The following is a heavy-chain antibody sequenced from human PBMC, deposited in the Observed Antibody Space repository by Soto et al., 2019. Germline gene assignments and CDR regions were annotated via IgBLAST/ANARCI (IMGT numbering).Heavy chain of an antibody. J-gene: IGHJ4*02. Sequence: VQLLDSGGGLVQPGGSLRLSCAASGFTFSSYAMSWVRQAPGKGLEWVSAISSSGGTTYYVDSVKGRFTISRDNSKNTLFLQMNSLRAEDTAIYYCAKPGYLEQWLVRGYFDYWGQGTLVTVSS. D-gene: IGHD6-19*01. CDR3: AKPGYLEQWLVRGYFDY. CDR1: GFTFSSYA. V-gene: IGHV3-23*01. CDR2: ISSSGGTT.